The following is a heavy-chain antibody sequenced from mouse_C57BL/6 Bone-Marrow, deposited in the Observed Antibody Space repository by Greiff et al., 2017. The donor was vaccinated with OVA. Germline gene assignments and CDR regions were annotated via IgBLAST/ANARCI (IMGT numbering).Heavy chain of an antibody. J-gene: IGHJ2*01. CDR1: GYTFTGYW. Sequence: VKVVESGAELMKPGASVKLSCKATGYTFTGYWIEWVKQRPGHGLEWIGEILPGSGSTNYNEKFKGKATFTADTSSNTAYMQLSSLTTEDSAIYYCARTDYYYGSSSYYFDYWGQGTTLTVSS. CDR3: ARTDYYYGSSSYYFDY. CDR2: ILPGSGST. D-gene: IGHD1-1*01. V-gene: IGHV1-9*01.